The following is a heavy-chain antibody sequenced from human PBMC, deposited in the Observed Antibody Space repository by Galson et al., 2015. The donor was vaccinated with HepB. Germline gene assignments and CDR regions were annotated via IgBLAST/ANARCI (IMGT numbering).Heavy chain of an antibody. J-gene: IGHJ3*02. D-gene: IGHD3-16*01. Sequence: SVKVSCKASGGTFSSYAISWVRQAPGQGLEWMGWISAYNGNTNYAQKLQGRVTMTTDTSTGTAYMELRSLRSDDAAVYYCARDSVHYDYGWGSPRAAFDIWGQGTMVTVSS. CDR2: ISAYNGNT. V-gene: IGHV1-18*01. CDR1: GGTFSSYA. CDR3: ARDSVHYDYGWGSPRAAFDI.